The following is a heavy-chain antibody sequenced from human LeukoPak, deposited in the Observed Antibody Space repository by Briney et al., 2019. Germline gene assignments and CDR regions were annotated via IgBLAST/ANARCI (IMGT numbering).Heavy chain of an antibody. CDR3: VKDRRYYGSGTDFDY. V-gene: IGHV3-64D*06. Sequence: PGGSLRLSCSASGFTFSSYAMHWVRQAPGKGLXXXXXXXSNGGSTYYADSVKGRFTISRDNSKNTLYLQMSSLRAEDTAVYYCVKDRRYYGSGTDFDYWGQGTLVTVSS. D-gene: IGHD3-10*01. CDR2: XXSNGGST. CDR1: GFTFSSYA. J-gene: IGHJ4*02.